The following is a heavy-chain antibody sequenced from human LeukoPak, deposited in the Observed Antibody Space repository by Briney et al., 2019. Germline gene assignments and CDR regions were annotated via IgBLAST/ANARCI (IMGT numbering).Heavy chain of an antibody. CDR1: GFTFSSYG. Sequence: GGSLRLSCAASGFTFSSYGMHWVRQAPGKGLEWVAFIRYDGSNKYYADSVKGRFTISRDNSKNTLYLQMNSLRAEDTAVYYCAKDQRGSSWYFDYWGQGTLVTVSS. J-gene: IGHJ4*02. CDR2: IRYDGSNK. CDR3: AKDQRGSSWYFDY. V-gene: IGHV3-30*02. D-gene: IGHD6-13*01.